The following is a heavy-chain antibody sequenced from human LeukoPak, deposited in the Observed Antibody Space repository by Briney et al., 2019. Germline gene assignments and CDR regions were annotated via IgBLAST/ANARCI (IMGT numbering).Heavy chain of an antibody. CDR1: GGSISSYY. J-gene: IGHJ6*03. D-gene: IGHD2-2*01. CDR3: ARHAPYYYYYMDV. Sequence: PSETLSLTCTDSGGSISSYYWSWIRQPPGKGLEWVGYIYTSGSTNYITSLKSRVTISVDTSKNQFSLKLSSVTAVDTAVYYCARHAPYYYYYMDVWGKGTTVTVSS. CDR2: IYTSGST. V-gene: IGHV4-4*09.